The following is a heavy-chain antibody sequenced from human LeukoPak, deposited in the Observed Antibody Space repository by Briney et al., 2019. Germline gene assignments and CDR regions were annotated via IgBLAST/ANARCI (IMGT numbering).Heavy chain of an antibody. CDR3: EKLGSPRAY. Sequence: PSETLSLTSTVPGGSIDTYYWSWIRQPPRKGLEWIGYIYYFGSTDYDPSLKSRVTISLATTKNQFSLNLRSETAADTAVYYCEKLGSPRAYWGQGILVRVSS. CDR2: IYYFGST. J-gene: IGHJ4*02. V-gene: IGHV4-59*01. CDR1: GGSIDTYY. D-gene: IGHD7-27*01.